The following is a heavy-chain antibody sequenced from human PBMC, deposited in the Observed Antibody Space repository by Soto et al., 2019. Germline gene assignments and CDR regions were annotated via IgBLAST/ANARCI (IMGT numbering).Heavy chain of an antibody. J-gene: IGHJ6*02. CDR3: ARAVARGVKTIYYYYGMDV. Sequence: GASVTVSCKASGYTFSNFAMLWVRQAPGQRLEWMGWINPGNGNTKYSQTFQGRVTITRDTSASTAYMELSSLRSEDTAVYYCARAVARGVKTIYYYYGMDVWGQGTTVTVSS. CDR1: GYTFSNFA. CDR2: INPGNGNT. V-gene: IGHV1-3*01. D-gene: IGHD3-10*01.